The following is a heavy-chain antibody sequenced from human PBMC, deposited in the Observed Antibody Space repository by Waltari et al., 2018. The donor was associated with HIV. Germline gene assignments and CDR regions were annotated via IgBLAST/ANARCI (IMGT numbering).Heavy chain of an antibody. J-gene: IGHJ2*01. CDR1: GFSLSTSGVG. Sequence: QITLKESGPTLVKPTQTLTLTCTFSGFSLSTSGVGVGWIRQPPGKALEWLALIYWGDDKRYSPSLKSRLTLTKGPAKNPVVLTKTHLDPVDTGKFYCAHSLRDFPLGLYYDLLGRGPLVTVSS. D-gene: IGHD5-12*01. CDR2: IYWGDDK. CDR3: AHSLRDFPLGLYYDL. V-gene: IGHV2-5*02.